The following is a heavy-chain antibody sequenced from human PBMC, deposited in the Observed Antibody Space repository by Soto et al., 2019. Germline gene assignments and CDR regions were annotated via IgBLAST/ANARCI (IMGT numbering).Heavy chain of an antibody. CDR1: GYTFSNFW. CDR2: IYPGDHEI. D-gene: IGHD6-13*01. CDR3: ARSTRSSTYFDY. J-gene: IGHJ4*02. Sequence: VASLKISCQCSGYTFSNFWIGWVRQLPGKGLEWMGIIYPGDHEIRYSPSFHGKVTISADKSINTAYLQWNSLEASDTAFYFCARSTRSSTYFDYWRQVALVTVSS. V-gene: IGHV5-51*01.